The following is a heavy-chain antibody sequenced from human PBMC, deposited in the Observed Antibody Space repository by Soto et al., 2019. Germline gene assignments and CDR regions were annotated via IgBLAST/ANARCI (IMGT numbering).Heavy chain of an antibody. V-gene: IGHV3-30*18. J-gene: IGHJ5*02. CDR3: AKDQLWFGELLDNWFDP. D-gene: IGHD3-10*01. CDR2: ISYDGSNK. CDR1: GFTFSSRC. Sequence: GGSLRLSCAASGFTFSSRCMHWVRQAPGKGLEWVAVISYDGSNKYYADSVKGRFTISRDNSKNTLYLQMNSLRAEDTAVYYCAKDQLWFGELLDNWFDPWGQGTLVTVSS.